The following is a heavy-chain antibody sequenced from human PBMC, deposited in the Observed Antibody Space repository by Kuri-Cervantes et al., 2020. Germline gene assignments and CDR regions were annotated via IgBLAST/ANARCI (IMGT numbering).Heavy chain of an antibody. D-gene: IGHD1-26*01. Sequence: GGSLRLSCAASGFTFSSYRMSWARQAPGKGLEWVANIKQDGSEKYYVDSVKGRFTISRDNAKNSLYLQMNSLRAEDTAVYYCARVSGYYYMDVWGKGTTVTVSS. V-gene: IGHV3-7*01. CDR1: GFTFSSYR. J-gene: IGHJ6*03. CDR3: ARVSGYYYMDV. CDR2: IKQDGSEK.